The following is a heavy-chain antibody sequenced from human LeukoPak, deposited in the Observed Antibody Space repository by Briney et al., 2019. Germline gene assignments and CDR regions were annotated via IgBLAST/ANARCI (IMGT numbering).Heavy chain of an antibody. J-gene: IGHJ2*01. CDR2: IKEDESEI. CDR3: ARNRYLDL. Sequence: GGSLRLSCAASGFTFSRYWMSWARQAPGKGLEWVANIKEDESEIYHVDSVKGRFTISRDNAKNSLYLQMNSLRAEDTAVYYCARNRYLDLWGRGTLVTVSS. CDR1: GFTFSRYW. V-gene: IGHV3-7*01.